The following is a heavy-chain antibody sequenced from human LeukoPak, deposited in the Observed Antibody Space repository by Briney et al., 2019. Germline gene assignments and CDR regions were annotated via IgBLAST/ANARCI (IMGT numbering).Heavy chain of an antibody. D-gene: IGHD6-6*01. Sequence: SQTLSLTCTVSGGSISSGSYYWSWIRQPAGKGLEWIGRIYTSGSTNYNPSLKSRVTISVDTSKNQFSLKLSSVTAADTAVYYCARSAVAALGLFDYWGQGTLVTVSS. V-gene: IGHV4-61*02. CDR1: GGSISSGSYY. CDR3: ARSAVAALGLFDY. J-gene: IGHJ4*02. CDR2: IYTSGST.